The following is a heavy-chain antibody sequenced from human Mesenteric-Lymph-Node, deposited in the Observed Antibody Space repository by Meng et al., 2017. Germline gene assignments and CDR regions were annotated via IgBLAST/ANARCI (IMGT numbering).Heavy chain of an antibody. CDR3: ASPIVGATLGWYFDL. CDR2: IYPGDSDT. Sequence: GGSLRLSCKGSGYSFTSYWIGWVRQMPGKGLEWLGIIYPGDSDTRYSPSFQGQVTISADKSISTAYLQWSSLKASDTAMYYCASPIVGATLGWYFDLWGRGTLVTVSS. D-gene: IGHD1-26*01. J-gene: IGHJ2*01. V-gene: IGHV5-51*01. CDR1: GYSFTSYW.